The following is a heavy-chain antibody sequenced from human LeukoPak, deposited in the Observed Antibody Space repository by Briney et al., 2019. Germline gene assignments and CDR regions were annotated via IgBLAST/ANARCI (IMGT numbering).Heavy chain of an antibody. CDR2: IKQDGSEK. J-gene: IGHJ4*02. CDR3: ARDEGSSWSGLR. Sequence: PGGSLRLSCAASAFTFSNYWMNWVRQAPGKGLEWVASIKQDGSEKYYVDSVKGRFTISRDNAKNSLYLQMNSLRAEDTAVYYCARDEGSSWSGLRWGQGTLVTVSS. CDR1: AFTFSNYW. V-gene: IGHV3-7*01. D-gene: IGHD6-13*01.